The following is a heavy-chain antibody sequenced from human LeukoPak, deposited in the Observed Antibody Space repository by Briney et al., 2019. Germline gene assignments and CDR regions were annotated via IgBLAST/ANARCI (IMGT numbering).Heavy chain of an antibody. CDR2: IYYSGST. Sequence: SETLSLACTVSGGSISSYYWSWIRQPPGKGLEWIGYIYYSGSTNYNPSLKSRVTISVDTSKNQFSLKLSSVTAADTAVYYCARGADTAMVMDYWGQGTLVTVSS. CDR1: GGSISSYY. J-gene: IGHJ4*02. CDR3: ARGADTAMVMDY. D-gene: IGHD5-18*01. V-gene: IGHV4-59*01.